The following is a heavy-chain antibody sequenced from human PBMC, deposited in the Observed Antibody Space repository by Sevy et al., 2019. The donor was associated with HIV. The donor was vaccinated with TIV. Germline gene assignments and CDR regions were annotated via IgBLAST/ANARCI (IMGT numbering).Heavy chain of an antibody. CDR1: GLNVSDYF. CDR2: ISSSGTII. J-gene: IGHJ4*02. D-gene: IGHD3-10*01. V-gene: IGHV3-11*04. CDR3: ARGLASGSFFSLYFDY. Sequence: GGSLRLSCAASGLNVSDYFMSWIRQAPGKRPEWVSYISSSGTIIYYADSVKGRFTISRDNAKNSLYLQMNSLRAEDTAIYYCARGLASGSFFSLYFDYWGQGTLVTV.